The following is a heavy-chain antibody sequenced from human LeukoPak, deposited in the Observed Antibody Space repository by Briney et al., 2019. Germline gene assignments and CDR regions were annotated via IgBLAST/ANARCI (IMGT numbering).Heavy chain of an antibody. J-gene: IGHJ3*02. V-gene: IGHV1-46*01. CDR3: ARVWVRWRQGDAFDI. Sequence: GGSVKVSCKASGYTFTSYYMHWVRQAPGQGLEWMGIINPSGGSTSYAQKFQGRVTMTRDMSTSTVYMELSSLRSEDTAVYYCARVWVRWRQGDAFDIWGQGTMVTVSS. CDR2: INPSGGST. D-gene: IGHD3-10*01. CDR1: GYTFTSYY.